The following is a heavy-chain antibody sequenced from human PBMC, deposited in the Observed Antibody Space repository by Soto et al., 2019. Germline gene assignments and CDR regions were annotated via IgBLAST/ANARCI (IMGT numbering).Heavy chain of an antibody. CDR2: VHHIGIT. Sequence: PSETLSLTCAVSGYSISSGYHWGWIRPPPGKGLEWLGSVHHIGITYYNPSLKSRLTISVDKSKNQFSLNLTSVTAADTAVYYCARQDRVVVEGRWSEHWGKKTLVSASS. CDR1: GYSISSGYH. V-gene: IGHV4-38-2*01. J-gene: IGHJ5*02. CDR3: ARQDRVVVEGRWSEH. D-gene: IGHD2-15*01.